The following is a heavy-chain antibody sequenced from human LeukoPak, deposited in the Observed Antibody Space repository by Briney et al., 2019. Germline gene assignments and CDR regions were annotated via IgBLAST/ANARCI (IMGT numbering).Heavy chain of an antibody. CDR2: IIPIFGTA. Sequence: GASVKVSCKASGGTFSSYAISWVRQAPGQGLEWMGGIIPIFGTANYAQKFQGRVTITADESTSTAYMELSSLRSEDTAVYYCARDLGFGEYFDSWSQGTLVTVSS. J-gene: IGHJ4*02. CDR3: ARDLGFGEYFDS. CDR1: GGTFSSYA. D-gene: IGHD3-3*01. V-gene: IGHV1-69*13.